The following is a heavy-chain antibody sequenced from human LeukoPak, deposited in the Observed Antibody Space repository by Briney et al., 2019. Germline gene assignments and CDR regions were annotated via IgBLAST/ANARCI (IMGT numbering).Heavy chain of an antibody. J-gene: IGHJ4*02. CDR3: ARDLYCSSTSCYMDGSESFDY. D-gene: IGHD2-2*02. Sequence: SETLSLTCTVSGGSITSYYWSWIRQPAGKGLEWIGRIYNSGSTNYNPSLKSRVTMSVDASKNQFSLKLSSVTAADTAVYYCARDLYCSSTSCYMDGSESFDYWGQGTLVTVSS. CDR2: IYNSGST. CDR1: GGSITSYY. V-gene: IGHV4-4*07.